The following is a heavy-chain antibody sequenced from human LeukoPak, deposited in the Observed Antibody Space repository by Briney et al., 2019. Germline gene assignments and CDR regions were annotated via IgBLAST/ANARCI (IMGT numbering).Heavy chain of an antibody. V-gene: IGHV5-51*01. Sequence: GESLKISCKGSDYSFTTYWIGWVRQMPGKGLEWMGIIYPGDSDTRYSASFQGQVTFSADKFTSTAYLQWSSLKASDTAIYYCARVPYSSSWNYFDFWGQGTLVTVSS. J-gene: IGHJ4*02. CDR2: IYPGDSDT. D-gene: IGHD6-13*01. CDR3: ARVPYSSSWNYFDF. CDR1: DYSFTTYW.